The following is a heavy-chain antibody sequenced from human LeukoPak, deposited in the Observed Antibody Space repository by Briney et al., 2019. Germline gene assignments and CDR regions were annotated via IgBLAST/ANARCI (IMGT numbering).Heavy chain of an antibody. V-gene: IGHV1-2*02. Sequence: ASVKVSCKTSGYTFTGYYMHWVRQAPGQGLEWMGWMNPNSGGSNYAQKLQGRVTMTRDTSIGTAYIELSSLRSDDTAVYYCATRVVAGIPYYFDHWGQGTLVTVSS. CDR1: GYTFTGYY. D-gene: IGHD6-19*01. CDR3: ATRVVAGIPYYFDH. CDR2: MNPNSGGS. J-gene: IGHJ4*02.